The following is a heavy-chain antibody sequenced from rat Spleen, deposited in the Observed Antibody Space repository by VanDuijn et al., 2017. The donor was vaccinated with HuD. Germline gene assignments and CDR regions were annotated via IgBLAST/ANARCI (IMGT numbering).Heavy chain of an antibody. J-gene: IGHJ3*01. D-gene: IGHD1-12*02. V-gene: IGHV3-3*01. Sequence: EVQLQESGPGLVKPSQSLSLTCSVTGYSITSNYWGWIRKFPGNKLEWMGYINSAGTTIYSPSLKTRISITRDTSKNQFFLQVNSVTTDDTATYYCARSDGVHYFLPFADWGQGTLVIVSS. CDR2: INSAGTT. CDR1: GYSITSNY. CDR3: ARSDGVHYFLPFAD.